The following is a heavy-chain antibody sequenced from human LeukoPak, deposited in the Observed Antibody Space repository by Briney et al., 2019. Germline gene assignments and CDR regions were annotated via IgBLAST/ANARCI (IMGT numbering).Heavy chain of an antibody. D-gene: IGHD2-2*03. V-gene: IGHV3-30-3*01. J-gene: IGHJ3*02. CDR3: ARVDDLDAFDM. Sequence: GGSLRLSCAASGFTFSSYAMHWVRQAPGKGLEWVAVISYDGSNKYYADSVKGRLTISRDNSKNTLYLQMNSLRAEDTAVYYCARVDDLDAFDMWGQGTMVTVSS. CDR2: ISYDGSNK. CDR1: GFTFSSYA.